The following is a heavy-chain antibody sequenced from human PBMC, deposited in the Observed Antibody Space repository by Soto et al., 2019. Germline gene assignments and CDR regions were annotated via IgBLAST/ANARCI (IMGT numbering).Heavy chain of an antibody. D-gene: IGHD2-2*01. J-gene: IGHJ4*02. CDR2: ISGSGGST. CDR3: AKDRPCSSTSCYLDYFDY. V-gene: IGHV3-23*01. CDR1: GFTFSSYA. Sequence: GGSLRLSCAASGFTFSSYAMSWVRQAPGKGLEWVSAISGSGGSTYYADSVKGRFTISRDNSKNTLYLQVNSLRAEDTAVYYCAKDRPCSSTSCYLDYFDYWGQGTLVTVSS.